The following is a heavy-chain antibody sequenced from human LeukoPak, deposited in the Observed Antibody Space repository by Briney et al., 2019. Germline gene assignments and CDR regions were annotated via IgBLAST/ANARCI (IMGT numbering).Heavy chain of an antibody. J-gene: IGHJ4*02. D-gene: IGHD1-1*01. V-gene: IGHV3-48*03. CDR3: AKIGTGTNY. CDR2: ISSSGSTI. Sequence: PGGSLRLSCAASGFTFSSYEMNWVRQAPGKGLEWVSYISSSGSTIYYADSVKGRFTISRDNSKNSLYLQMNSLRTEDTALYYCAKIGTGTNYWGQGTLVTVSS. CDR1: GFTFSSYE.